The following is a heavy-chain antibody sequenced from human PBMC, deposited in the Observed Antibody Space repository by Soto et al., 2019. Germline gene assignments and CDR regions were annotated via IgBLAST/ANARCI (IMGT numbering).Heavy chain of an antibody. CDR2: IGGGGHDT. J-gene: IGHJ4*02. CDR1: GFAFSAYA. CDR3: AKHPIFGVVTHYFAH. V-gene: IGHV3-23*01. D-gene: IGHD3-3*01. Sequence: DVQLLESGGSLVQPGGSLRLSCSASGFAFSAYAMSWVRQAPQKGLEWVSGIGGGGHDTRYGDSVKGRFTISRDNSRNTLYLVMNRLTAEDTAVYYCAKHPIFGVVTHYFAHWGRGILVTVSS.